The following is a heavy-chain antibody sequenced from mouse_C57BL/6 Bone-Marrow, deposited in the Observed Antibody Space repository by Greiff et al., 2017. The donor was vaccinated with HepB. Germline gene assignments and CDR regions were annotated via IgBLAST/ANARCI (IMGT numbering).Heavy chain of an antibody. CDR1: GFSLTSYG. CDR2: IWGVGST. V-gene: IGHV2-6*01. J-gene: IGHJ4*01. D-gene: IGHD1-2*01. CDR3: ASRLLDAMDY. Sequence: QVQLKQSGPGLVAPSQSLSITCTVSGFSLTSYGVDWVRQSPGKGLEWLGVIWGVGSTNYNSALKSRLSISKDNSKSQVFLKMNSLQTDDTAMYHCASRLLDAMDYWGQGTSVTVSS.